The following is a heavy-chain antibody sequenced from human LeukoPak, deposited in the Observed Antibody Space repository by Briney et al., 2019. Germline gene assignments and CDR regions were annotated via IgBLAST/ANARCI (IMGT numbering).Heavy chain of an antibody. CDR1: GFSLRSSGMC. CDR3: ARILVDTTMTYFYYYMDV. V-gene: IGHV2-70*11. CDR2: IDWDDDK. D-gene: IGHD5-18*01. J-gene: IGHJ6*03. Sequence: SGPALVKPTQTLTLTCTFSGFSLRSSGMCVSWVRQPPGKALEWLARIDWDDDKYYSTSLKTRLTISKDTSKNQVVLTMTNMDLVDTATYYCARILVDTTMTYFYYYMDVWGKGTTVTVSS.